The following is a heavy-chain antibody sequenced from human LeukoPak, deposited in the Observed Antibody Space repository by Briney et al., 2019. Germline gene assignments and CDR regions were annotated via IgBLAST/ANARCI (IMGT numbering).Heavy chain of an antibody. D-gene: IGHD3-10*01. CDR1: GFTFSSYA. Sequence: GGSLRLSCAASGFTFSSYAMSWVRQAPGKGLERVSAISGSGGSTYYADSVKGRFTISRDNSKNTLYLQMNSLRAEDTAVYYCAKDYGSGSYSTYFDYWGQGTLVTVSS. V-gene: IGHV3-23*01. CDR3: AKDYGSGSYSTYFDY. J-gene: IGHJ4*02. CDR2: ISGSGGST.